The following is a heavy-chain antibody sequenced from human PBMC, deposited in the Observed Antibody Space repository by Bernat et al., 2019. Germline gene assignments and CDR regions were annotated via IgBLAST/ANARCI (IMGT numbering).Heavy chain of an antibody. D-gene: IGHD2-2*01. CDR3: AKALYCSSTSCHDAFDI. CDR2: ISGSGGST. V-gene: IGHV3-23*04. CDR1: GFTFSSYA. J-gene: IGHJ3*02. Sequence: VQLVESGGGLVQPGGSLRLSCAASGFTFSSYAMSWVRQAPGKGLEWVSAISGSGGSTYYADSVKGRFTISRDNSKNTLYLQMNSLRAEDTAVYYCAKALYCSSTSCHDAFDIWGQGTMVTVSS.